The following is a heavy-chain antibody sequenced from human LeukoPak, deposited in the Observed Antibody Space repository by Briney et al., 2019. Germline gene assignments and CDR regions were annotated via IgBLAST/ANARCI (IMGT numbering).Heavy chain of an antibody. D-gene: IGHD5-12*01. V-gene: IGHV1-18*01. Sequence: ASVKVSCKASGYTFTSYGISWVRQAPGQGLEWMGWISAYNGNTNYAQKLQGRVTMTTDTSTSTAYMELRSLRSDDTAVYYCAKAHRGYSGYDYRDESFHFDYWGQGTLVTVSS. CDR1: GYTFTSYG. J-gene: IGHJ4*02. CDR2: ISAYNGNT. CDR3: AKAHRGYSGYDYRDESFHFDY.